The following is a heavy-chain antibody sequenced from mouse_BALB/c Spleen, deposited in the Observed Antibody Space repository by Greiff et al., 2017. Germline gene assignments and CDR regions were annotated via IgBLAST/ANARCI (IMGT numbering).Heavy chain of an antibody. CDR2: ISSGGSYT. CDR1: GFTFSSYA. D-gene: IGHD2-1*01. V-gene: IGHV5-9-4*01. CDR3: ARYGNPRYFDV. J-gene: IGHJ1*01. Sequence: DVKLVESGGGLVKPGGSLKLSCAASGFTFSSYAMSWVRQYPEKRLEWVAEISSGGSYTYYPDTVTGRFTISRDNAKNTLYLEMSSLRSEDTSMYYCARYGNPRYFDVWGAGTTVTVSS.